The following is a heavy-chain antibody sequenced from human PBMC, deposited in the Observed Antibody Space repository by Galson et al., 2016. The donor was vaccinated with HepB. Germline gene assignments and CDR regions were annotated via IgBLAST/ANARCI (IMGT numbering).Heavy chain of an antibody. Sequence: SLRLSCAASGFTFSDYYMSWIRQAPGKGLEWVSYISSRSSYTNYADSLKGRFTISRDNSKNTLFLQMNNLRVEDTAVYYCARGSSGSSGYWGQGTLVTVSS. J-gene: IGHJ4*02. CDR2: ISSRSSYT. V-gene: IGHV3-11*05. CDR1: GFTFSDYY. D-gene: IGHD6-6*01. CDR3: ARGSSGSSGY.